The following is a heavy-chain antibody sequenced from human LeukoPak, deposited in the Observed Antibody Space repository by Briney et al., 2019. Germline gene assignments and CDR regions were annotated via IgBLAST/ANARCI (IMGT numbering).Heavy chain of an antibody. J-gene: IGHJ3*02. V-gene: IGHV4-59*01. Sequence: SETLSFTCTAYGCSSSSYNWSWLRPPPGKGVEWIGNIYYSGTTNYNHSLKSRVTISVDTSKNPFSLKLSSVTAADKAVYYCASCRYSYGPEAFDIWGQGTMVTVSS. CDR2: IYYSGTT. D-gene: IGHD5-18*01. CDR1: GCSSSSYN. CDR3: ASCRYSYGPEAFDI.